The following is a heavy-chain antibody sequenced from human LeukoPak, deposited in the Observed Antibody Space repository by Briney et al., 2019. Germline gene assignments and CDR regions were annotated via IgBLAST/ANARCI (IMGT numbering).Heavy chain of an antibody. V-gene: IGHV1-24*01. CDR2: FDPEDGET. J-gene: IGHJ4*02. Sequence: ASVKVSCKVSGYTRTELSMHWVRQAPGKGLEWMGGFDPEDGETIYAQKFQGRVTMTEDTFTDTAYMELSSLRSEDTAVYYCARDITVYYGSGGPYWGQGTLVTVSS. D-gene: IGHD3-10*01. CDR3: ARDITVYYGSGGPY. CDR1: GYTRTELS.